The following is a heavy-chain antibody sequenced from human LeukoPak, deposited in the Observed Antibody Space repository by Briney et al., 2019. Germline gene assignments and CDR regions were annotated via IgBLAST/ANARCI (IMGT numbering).Heavy chain of an antibody. CDR2: ISSSGSII. CDR3: AREWGPAAMAHTLN. Sequence: GGSLRLSCAASGFTFSGYEMNWVRQAPGKGLEWVSYISSSGSIIYYADSVKGRFTISRDNAKNSLYLQMNSLRAEDTAVYYCAREWGPAAMAHTLNWGQGTLVTVSS. J-gene: IGHJ4*02. D-gene: IGHD2-2*01. CDR1: GFTFSGYE. V-gene: IGHV3-48*03.